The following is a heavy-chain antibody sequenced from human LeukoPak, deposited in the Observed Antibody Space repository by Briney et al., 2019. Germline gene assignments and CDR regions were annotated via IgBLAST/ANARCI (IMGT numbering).Heavy chain of an antibody. CDR3: ARDGAYSSGWVWWFDP. V-gene: IGHV1-46*01. CDR2: INPSGGST. D-gene: IGHD6-19*01. Sequence: ASVKVSCKASGYTFTSYYTHWVRQAPGQGLEWMGIINPSGGSTSYAQKFQGRVTMTRDMSTSTVYMELSSLRSEDTAVYYCARDGAYSSGWVWWFDPWGQGTLVTVSS. CDR1: GYTFTSYY. J-gene: IGHJ5*02.